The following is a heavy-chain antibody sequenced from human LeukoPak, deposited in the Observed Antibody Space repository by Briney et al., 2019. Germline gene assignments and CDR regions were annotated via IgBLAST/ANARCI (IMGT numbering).Heavy chain of an antibody. Sequence: GGSLRLSCAASEFTFSSYTMHWVRQAPGKGLEWVALISYDGSDKYYADSVKGRFTISRDNSKNTLYLQMNNLRAEDATMYYCARALSGYYPYFDCWGQGTLVTVSS. V-gene: IGHV3-30*04. D-gene: IGHD3-3*01. CDR3: ARALSGYYPYFDC. CDR2: ISYDGSDK. J-gene: IGHJ4*02. CDR1: EFTFSSYT.